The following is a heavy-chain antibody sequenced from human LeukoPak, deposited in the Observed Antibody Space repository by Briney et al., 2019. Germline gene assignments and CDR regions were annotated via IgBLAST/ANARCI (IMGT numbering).Heavy chain of an antibody. CDR2: IGIDSGNT. CDR1: GFTFSDYS. V-gene: IGHV3-48*01. Sequence: PGGSLRLSCAASGFTFSDYSMNWVRQAPGKGLEWISYIGIDSGNTNYADSVKGRFTISGDKAKNSLYLQMNSLRVEDTAVYYCARAPTHDFWSGYSSYYYYYMDVWGKGTTVTVSS. D-gene: IGHD3-3*01. J-gene: IGHJ6*03. CDR3: ARAPTHDFWSGYSSYYYYYMDV.